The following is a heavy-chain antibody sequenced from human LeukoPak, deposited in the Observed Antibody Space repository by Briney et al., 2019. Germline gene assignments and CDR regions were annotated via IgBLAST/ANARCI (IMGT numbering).Heavy chain of an antibody. D-gene: IGHD3-10*01. J-gene: IGHJ5*02. Sequence: SETLSLTCTVSGGSISSGGYYWSWIRQHPGEGLEWIGYIYYSGSTYYNPSLKSRVTISVDTSKNQFSLKLSSVTAADTAVYYCARDAGSGRDWFDPWGQGTLVTVSS. CDR3: ARDAGSGRDWFDP. CDR1: GGSISSGGYY. CDR2: IYYSGST. V-gene: IGHV4-31*03.